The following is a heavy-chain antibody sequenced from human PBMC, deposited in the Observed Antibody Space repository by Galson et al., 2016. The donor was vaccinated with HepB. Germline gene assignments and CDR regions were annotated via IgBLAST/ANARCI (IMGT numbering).Heavy chain of an antibody. Sequence: SVKVSCKASGFTFSSSAVHWVRQARGQRLEWIGWIVVGSGNTNYAQNFQERVTISRDMSTRTAYMELSSLTAEDTAVYYCAATVTMIRGVIPYNDYYYGMDVWGQGTTVAGSS. D-gene: IGHD3-10*01. CDR3: AATVTMIRGVIPYNDYYYGMDV. V-gene: IGHV1-58*01. J-gene: IGHJ6*02. CDR1: GFTFSSSA. CDR2: IVVGSGNT.